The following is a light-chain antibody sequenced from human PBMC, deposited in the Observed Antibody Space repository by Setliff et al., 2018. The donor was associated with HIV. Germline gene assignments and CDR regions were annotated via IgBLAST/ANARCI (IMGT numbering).Light chain of an antibody. CDR1: SSDVGGYNY. Sequence: QSALTQPASVSGSPGQSITMSCTGTSSDVGGYNYVSWYQQHPGKAPKLIIYEVSNRPSGVSNRFSGSKSGNTASLTISGLQAEDEADYYCYSYVTTSTYVFGTGTKV. J-gene: IGLJ1*01. V-gene: IGLV2-14*01. CDR2: EVS. CDR3: YSYVTTSTYV.